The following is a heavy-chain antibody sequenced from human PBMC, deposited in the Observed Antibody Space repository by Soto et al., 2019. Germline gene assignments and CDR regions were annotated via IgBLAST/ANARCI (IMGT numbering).Heavy chain of an antibody. CDR3: TTDSYSTMIVVRFDY. J-gene: IGHJ4*02. D-gene: IGHD3-22*01. Sequence: GGSLRLSCAASGFSFASYAMNWVRQAPGRGLEWVAGTLSDGRTKYYADPVRGRFTISRDNSKNTLYLQMNSLKTEDTGIYYCTTDSYSTMIVVRFDYWGQGTLVTVSS. CDR2: TLSDGRTK. V-gene: IGHV3-33*08. CDR1: GFSFASYA.